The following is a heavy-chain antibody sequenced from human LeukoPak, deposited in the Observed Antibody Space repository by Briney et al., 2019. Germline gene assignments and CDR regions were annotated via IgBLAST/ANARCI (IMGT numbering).Heavy chain of an antibody. Sequence: PGRSLRLSCAASGFTFSSYGTRWVRQPPGKWLEWVAVISYDGSNKYYADSVKGRFTISRDNSKNTLYLQMNSLRAEDTAVYYCAKLLSTVTTGFDYWGQGTLVTVSS. V-gene: IGHV3-30*18. J-gene: IGHJ4*02. CDR2: ISYDGSNK. D-gene: IGHD4-11*01. CDR3: AKLLSTVTTGFDY. CDR1: GFTFSSYG.